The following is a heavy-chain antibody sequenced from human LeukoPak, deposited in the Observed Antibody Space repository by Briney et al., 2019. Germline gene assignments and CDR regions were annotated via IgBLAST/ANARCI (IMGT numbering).Heavy chain of an antibody. CDR2: ISGSGDST. V-gene: IGHV3-23*01. CDR1: GFTFSSYA. Sequence: GGSLRLSCTASGFTFSSYAINWVRQAPGKGLEWVSAISGSGDSTYYADSVKGRFTISRDNSRNTLYLQMNSLRAEDTALYYCAKDVWWSVSWGQGTLVTVSS. J-gene: IGHJ5*02. D-gene: IGHD2-8*02. CDR3: AKDVWWSVS.